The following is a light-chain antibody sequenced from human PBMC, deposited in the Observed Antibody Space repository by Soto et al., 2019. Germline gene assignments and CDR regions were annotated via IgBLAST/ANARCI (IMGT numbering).Light chain of an antibody. V-gene: IGKV3-20*01. J-gene: IGKJ1*01. CDR2: GAS. Sequence: EIVLTQSPGALSLPPGERTTPSCRASQSVSTTYLAWYQQKPGQAPSHLLYGASNSATGIPDRFSGSGAGTDFTLSVSRLEAEDLAGYYGQQYGGSRWAVGQWTRV. CDR3: QQYGGSRWA. CDR1: QSVSTTY.